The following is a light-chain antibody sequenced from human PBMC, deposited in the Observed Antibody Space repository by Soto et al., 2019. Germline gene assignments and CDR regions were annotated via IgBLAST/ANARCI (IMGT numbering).Light chain of an antibody. CDR1: QRLLHSNGNTF. J-gene: IGKJ2*01. Sequence: EIVMTQSPPSLTVIPGEPASISSRASQRLLHSNGNTFLDWYLQKPGQSPQLLIYLGSNRASGVPDRVSGSEAGTDFTLKISRVEAEDVGVYYCMQALQTPYTFGQGTKLEIK. CDR2: LGS. V-gene: IGKV2-28*01. CDR3: MQALQTPYT.